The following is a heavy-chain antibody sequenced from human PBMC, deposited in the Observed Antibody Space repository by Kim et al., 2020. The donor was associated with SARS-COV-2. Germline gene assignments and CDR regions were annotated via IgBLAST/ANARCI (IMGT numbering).Heavy chain of an antibody. D-gene: IGHD1-1*01. CDR1: GFTFTSAW. CDR3: TRNDPFLDY. CDR2: IKSKVDGGTT. Sequence: GGSLRLSCAASGFTFTSAWMSWVRQAPGKGLEWVGRIKSKVDGGTTDYAAPVKGRFTISRDDSTNTLYLQMNRLKIEDTAIYYCTRNDPFLDYLGQGTLVTVSS. J-gene: IGHJ4*02. V-gene: IGHV3-15*01.